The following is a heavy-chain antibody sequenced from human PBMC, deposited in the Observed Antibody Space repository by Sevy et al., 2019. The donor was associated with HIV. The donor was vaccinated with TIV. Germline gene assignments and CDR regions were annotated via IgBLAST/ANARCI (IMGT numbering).Heavy chain of an antibody. CDR1: GFTFSSYW. CDR3: ARDGGVGDIVATVFGDAFDI. V-gene: IGHV3-7*01. D-gene: IGHD5-12*01. Sequence: GGSLRLSCAASGFTFSSYWMSWVRQAPGKGLEWVANIKQDGSEKYYVDSVKGRFTISRDNAKNSLYLQMSSLRAEDTAVYYCARDGGVGDIVATVFGDAFDIWGQGTMVTVSS. CDR2: IKQDGSEK. J-gene: IGHJ3*02.